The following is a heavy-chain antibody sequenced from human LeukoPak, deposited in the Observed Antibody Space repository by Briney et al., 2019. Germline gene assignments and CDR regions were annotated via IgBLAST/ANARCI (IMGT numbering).Heavy chain of an antibody. CDR1: GGSISSSSYY. Sequence: SQTLSLTCTVSGGSISSSSYYWGWIRQPPGKGLEWMGRIYYSGSTYYNPSLKSRVTISVDTSKNQFSLKLSSVTAADTAVYYCARAAYDFWSGYQWDVWGKGTTVTVSS. CDR3: ARAAYDFWSGYQWDV. D-gene: IGHD3-3*01. CDR2: IYYSGST. V-gene: IGHV4-39*07. J-gene: IGHJ6*04.